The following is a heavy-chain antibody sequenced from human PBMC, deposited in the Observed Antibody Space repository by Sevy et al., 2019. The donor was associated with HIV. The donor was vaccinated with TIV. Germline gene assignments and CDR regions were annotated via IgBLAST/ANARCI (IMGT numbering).Heavy chain of an antibody. CDR1: GFTFSSYW. CDR2: IKQDGSEK. Sequence: GGSLRLSCAASGFTFSSYWMSWVRQAPGKGLEWVATIKQDGSEKYYVDSVKGRFTISRDNAKNSLYLQMNSLRAEDTAVYYCARDKIRFLEWLGSASDYWGQGTLVTVSS. J-gene: IGHJ4*02. CDR3: ARDKIRFLEWLGSASDY. D-gene: IGHD3-3*01. V-gene: IGHV3-7*03.